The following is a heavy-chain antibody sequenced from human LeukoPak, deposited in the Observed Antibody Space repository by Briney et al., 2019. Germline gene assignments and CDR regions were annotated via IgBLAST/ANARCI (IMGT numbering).Heavy chain of an antibody. CDR1: GFTVSSTY. J-gene: IGHJ6*02. V-gene: IGHV3-66*01. CDR2: IYSGGST. CDR3: ASLAIAPFPWGYYYGMDV. Sequence: PGGSLRLSCAASGFTVSSTYMSWVRQAPGKGLEWVSVIYSGGSTHYADSVKGRFTISRDNSKNTLYLQMNSLRAEDTAVYYCASLAIAPFPWGYYYGMDVWGQGTTVTVSS. D-gene: IGHD6-13*01.